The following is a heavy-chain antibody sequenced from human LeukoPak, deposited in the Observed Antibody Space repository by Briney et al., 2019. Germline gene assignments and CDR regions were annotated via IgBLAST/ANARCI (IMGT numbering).Heavy chain of an antibody. V-gene: IGHV4-59*04. J-gene: IGHJ4*02. D-gene: IGHD5-18*01. Sequence: SETLSLTCTVSGDSFSSYYWSWIRQPPGKGLEWIGYIYHSGSTYYNPSLKSRVTISVDRSKNQFSLKLSSVTAADTAVYYCAGRDVDTAMVTFDYWGQGTLVTVSS. CDR1: GDSFSSYY. CDR2: IYHSGST. CDR3: AGRDVDTAMVTFDY.